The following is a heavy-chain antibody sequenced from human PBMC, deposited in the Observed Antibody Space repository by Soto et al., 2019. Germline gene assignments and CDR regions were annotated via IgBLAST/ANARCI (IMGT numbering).Heavy chain of an antibody. J-gene: IGHJ3*01. Sequence: EEQLVESGGDLVQPGGSLRLSCTSSGFALDTYDMNWVRLAPGKDLEWISHIATGGDRIYYADSVNGRFTISRDNARNSLYLQMNFLRDDDTALYYCAREHVEMFASYDAFKVWGQGTLVTVSS. CDR1: GFALDTYD. CDR2: IATGGDRI. CDR3: AREHVEMFASYDAFKV. V-gene: IGHV3-48*03. D-gene: IGHD2-21*01.